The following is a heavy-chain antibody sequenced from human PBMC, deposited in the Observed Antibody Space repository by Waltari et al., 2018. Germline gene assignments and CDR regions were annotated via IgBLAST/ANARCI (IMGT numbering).Heavy chain of an antibody. D-gene: IGHD5-18*01. CDR3: AKDSRGYTPSPGDS. J-gene: IGHJ4*02. Sequence: EVQLLQSGGGLVQPGGSLRLSCEASGFSFGGYAMTWVRQAPGKGFEWRSTISGSGSTTFYADSVRGRFTISRDNAKNTVFLELNSLRVDDTAFYYCAKDSRGYTPSPGDSWGQGTQVTVS. CDR1: GFSFGGYA. CDR2: ISGSGSTT. V-gene: IGHV3-23*01.